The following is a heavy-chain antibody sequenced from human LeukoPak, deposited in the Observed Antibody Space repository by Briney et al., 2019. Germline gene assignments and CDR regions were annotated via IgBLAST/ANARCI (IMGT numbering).Heavy chain of an antibody. Sequence: PGGSLRLSCAASGFTFSSYAMSWVRQAPGKGLEWVSAISGSGGSTYYADSVKGRFTISRDNSKNTLYLQMNSLRAKDTAVYYCARTKPRGLRWFDAFDIWGQGTMVTVSS. D-gene: IGHD4-23*01. V-gene: IGHV3-23*01. CDR1: GFTFSSYA. CDR2: ISGSGGST. CDR3: ARTKPRGLRWFDAFDI. J-gene: IGHJ3*02.